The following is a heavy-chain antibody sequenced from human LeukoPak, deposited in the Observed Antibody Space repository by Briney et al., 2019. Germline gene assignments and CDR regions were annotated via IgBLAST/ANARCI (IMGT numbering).Heavy chain of an antibody. CDR1: GYTFTGYY. Sequence: ASVKVSCKASGYTFTGYYMHWVRQAPGQGLEWMGWINPNSGGTNYAQKFQGRVTMTRDTSISTAYMELSRLRSDDTAVYYCARERGADGYGYFDYWGQGTLVTVSS. V-gene: IGHV1-2*02. J-gene: IGHJ4*02. CDR3: ARERGADGYGYFDY. CDR2: INPNSGGT. D-gene: IGHD5-18*01.